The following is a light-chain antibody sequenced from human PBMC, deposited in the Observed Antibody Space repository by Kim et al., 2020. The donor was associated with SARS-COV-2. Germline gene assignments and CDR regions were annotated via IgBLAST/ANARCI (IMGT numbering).Light chain of an antibody. CDR2: DAS. CDR1: QSISTY. CDR3: QQYTTYWT. V-gene: IGKV1-5*01. Sequence: GDRVTITCRASQSISTYLAWYQQKPGKAPKLLIYDASSLESGVPSRFSGSGSGTEFTLTISSLQPDDFATYYCQQYTTYWTFGQGTKVE. J-gene: IGKJ1*01.